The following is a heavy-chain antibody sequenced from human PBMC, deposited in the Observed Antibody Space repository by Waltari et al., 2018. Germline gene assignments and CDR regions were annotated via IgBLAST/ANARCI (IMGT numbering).Heavy chain of an antibody. Sequence: QVQLQESGPGLVKPSETLSLTCTVSGGSISSYYWSWIRQPAGKGLEWIGRIYTSGSTNYNPSLKSRVTMSVDTSKNQFSLKLSSVTAADTAVYYCARDTLRVVVQDYYMDVWGKGTTVTVSS. CDR3: ARDTLRVVVQDYYMDV. CDR1: GGSISSYY. V-gene: IGHV4-4*07. J-gene: IGHJ6*03. CDR2: IYTSGST. D-gene: IGHD2-2*01.